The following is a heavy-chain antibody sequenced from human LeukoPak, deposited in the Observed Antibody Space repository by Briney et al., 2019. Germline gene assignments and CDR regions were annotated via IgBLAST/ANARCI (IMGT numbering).Heavy chain of an antibody. CDR3: ARVWRQWLDY. Sequence: ASVKVSCKASGYTFTGQYMHWVRQAPGQGLEWMGIINPSGGSTSYAQKFQGRVTMTRDMSTSTVYMELSSLRSEDTAVYYCARVWRQWLDYWGQGTLVTVSS. CDR1: GYTFTGQY. V-gene: IGHV1-46*01. J-gene: IGHJ4*02. CDR2: INPSGGST. D-gene: IGHD6-19*01.